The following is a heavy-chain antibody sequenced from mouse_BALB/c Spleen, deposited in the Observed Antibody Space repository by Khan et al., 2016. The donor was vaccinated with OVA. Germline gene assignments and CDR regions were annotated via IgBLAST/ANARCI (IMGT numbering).Heavy chain of an antibody. CDR3: ARNYRYDVYFDY. J-gene: IGHJ2*01. CDR2: IYPYNDDT. Sequence: VQLKQSGPELVKPGASVKMSCKASGYTFTSYVIHWVKQKPGQGLEWIGYIYPYNDDTKSNEKFKGKATLTSDKSSSTAYMELRSLTSEDSAVCYCARNYRYDVYFDYWGRGTTLTVSA. V-gene: IGHV1S136*01. CDR1: GYTFTSYV. D-gene: IGHD2-14*01.